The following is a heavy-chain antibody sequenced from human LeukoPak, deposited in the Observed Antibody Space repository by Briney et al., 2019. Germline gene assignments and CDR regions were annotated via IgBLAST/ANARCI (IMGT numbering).Heavy chain of an antibody. CDR1: GYSFSDNY. CDR3: ARGLYYYDSGSYLDY. CDR2: INPNSGGT. Sequence: ASVKVSCKASGYSFSDNYMHWVRQAPGQGLEWMGWINPNSGGTNYAQRFQGRVTMSRDTSLSTAYMELSRLRSVDTAMYYCARGLYYYDSGSYLDYWGQGTLLTV. D-gene: IGHD3-10*01. J-gene: IGHJ4*02. V-gene: IGHV1-2*02.